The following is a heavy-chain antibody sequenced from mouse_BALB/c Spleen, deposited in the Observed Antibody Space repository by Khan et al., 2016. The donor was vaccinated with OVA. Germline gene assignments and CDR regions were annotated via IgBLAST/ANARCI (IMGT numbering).Heavy chain of an antibody. J-gene: IGHJ2*01. CDR2: INPSTGYT. CDR1: GYTFTSDW. V-gene: IGHV1-7*01. D-gene: IGHD2-13*01. CDR3: ASRDYYSFDY. Sequence: VQLQESGAELAKPGASVKMSCKASGYTFTSDWMHWVKQRPGQGLEWIGYINPSTGYTEYNQKFKDKATLTADKSSSTAYMQLSSLTSEDSAVYYCASRDYYSFDYWGQGTTLTVSS.